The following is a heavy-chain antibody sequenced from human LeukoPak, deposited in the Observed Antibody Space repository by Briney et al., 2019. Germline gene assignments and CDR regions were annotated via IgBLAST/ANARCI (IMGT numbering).Heavy chain of an antibody. V-gene: IGHV4-31*03. CDR3: ARDRLAAGVDY. D-gene: IGHD6-13*01. CDR1: GGSISSGGYY. J-gene: IGHJ4*02. Sequence: SETLSLTCTVSGGSISSGGYYWSWIRQHPGKGLEWIGYICYSGSTYYNPSLKSRVTISVDTSKNQFSLKLSSVTAADTAVYYCARDRLAAGVDYWGQGTLVTVSS. CDR2: ICYSGST.